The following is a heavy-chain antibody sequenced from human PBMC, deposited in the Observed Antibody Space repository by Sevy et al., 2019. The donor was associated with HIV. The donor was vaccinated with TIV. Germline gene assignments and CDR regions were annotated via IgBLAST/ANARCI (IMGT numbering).Heavy chain of an antibody. CDR1: GGSISSGGYY. CDR2: IYYSGST. V-gene: IGHV4-31*03. D-gene: IGHD3-22*01. J-gene: IGHJ4*02. CDR3: ARESSGYFLDY. Sequence: KASETLSLTCTVSGGSISSGGYYWSWIRQHPGKGLEWIGYIYYSGSTYYNPSLKSRVTISVDTSKNQFSLKLSSVTAADTAVYYCARESSGYFLDYWGQGTLVTVSS.